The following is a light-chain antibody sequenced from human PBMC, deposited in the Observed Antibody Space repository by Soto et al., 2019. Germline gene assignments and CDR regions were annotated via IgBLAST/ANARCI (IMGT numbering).Light chain of an antibody. CDR2: GDS. CDR1: GSNIGAGYD. Sequence: QAVVTQPPSVSGAPGQRVTISCTGSGSNIGAGYDVHWYQHRPGTAPKLLVFGDSHRPSGVPDRFSGSKSGTSASLAITGLQAEDEGEYYCQSYDSTLDARYVFGTGTKLTVL. J-gene: IGLJ1*01. CDR3: QSYDSTLDARYV. V-gene: IGLV1-40*01.